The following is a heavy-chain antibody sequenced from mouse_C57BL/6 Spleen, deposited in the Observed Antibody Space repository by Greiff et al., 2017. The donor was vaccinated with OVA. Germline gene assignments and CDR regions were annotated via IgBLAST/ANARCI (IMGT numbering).Heavy chain of an antibody. CDR3: ARQGYGSSPH. Sequence: VQLQQPGAELVMPGASVKLSCKASGYTFTSYWMHWVKQRPGQGLEWIGEIDPSDSYTNYNQKFKGKSTLTVDKSSSTAYMQLSSLTSEDSAVYYCARQGYGSSPHWGQGTTLTVSS. D-gene: IGHD1-1*01. CDR1: GYTFTSYW. CDR2: IDPSDSYT. V-gene: IGHV1-69*01. J-gene: IGHJ2*01.